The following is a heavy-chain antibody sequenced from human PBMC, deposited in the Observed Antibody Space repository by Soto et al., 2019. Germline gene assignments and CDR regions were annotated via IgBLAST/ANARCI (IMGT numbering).Heavy chain of an antibody. CDR1: GGSISSGDYY. V-gene: IGHV4-30-4*01. J-gene: IGHJ5*02. D-gene: IGHD2-2*01. Sequence: SETLSLTCTVSGGSISSGDYYWSWIRQPPGKGLEWIGYIYYSGSTYYNPSLKSRVTISVDTSKNQFSLKLSSVTAADTAVYYCARIMHCSSTSCYGHNWFDPWGQGTLVTVSS. CDR2: IYYSGST. CDR3: ARIMHCSSTSCYGHNWFDP.